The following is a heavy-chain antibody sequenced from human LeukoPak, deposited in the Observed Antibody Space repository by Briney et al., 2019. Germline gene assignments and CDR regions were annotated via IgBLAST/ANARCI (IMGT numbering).Heavy chain of an antibody. CDR2: VSKDGSAT. D-gene: IGHD3-10*01. CDR3: ATGRVQLDY. Sequence: GRSLRLSCAASGFIFDGYAMNWVRQAPGKGLEWVAQVSKDGSATFYADSVRGRFTISRDNSKNTLSLHMDNLRVDDTAVYFCATGRVQLDYWGQGALVSVSS. V-gene: IGHV3-30*03. J-gene: IGHJ4*02. CDR1: GFIFDGYA.